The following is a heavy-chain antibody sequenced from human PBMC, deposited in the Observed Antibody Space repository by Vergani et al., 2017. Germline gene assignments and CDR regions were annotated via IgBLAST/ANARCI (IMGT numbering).Heavy chain of an antibody. D-gene: IGHD6-19*01. CDR2: INHRGST. Sequence: QVQLQQWGAGLLKPSETLSLTCAVYGGSFSGYYWSWIRQPPGKGLEWIGEINHRGSTNYNPSLKSRVTISVDTSKNQFSLKLSSVTAADTAVYYCARDSSGLYYMDVWGKGTTVTVSS. CDR1: GGSFSGYY. CDR3: ARDSSGLYYMDV. V-gene: IGHV4-34*01. J-gene: IGHJ6*03.